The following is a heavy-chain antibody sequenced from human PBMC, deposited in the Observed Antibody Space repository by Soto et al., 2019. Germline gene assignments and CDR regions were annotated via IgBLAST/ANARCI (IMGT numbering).Heavy chain of an antibody. D-gene: IGHD3-16*01. Sequence: PGESLKISCKGSSYTFNTNWIGWLRQAPGKGLEWMGIIQPGNSDFRYGPSLQGQVTISADKSISTAYLQWSSLKASDTAMYYCATLSYSDTYSAYDYWGQGTQVTVSS. CDR1: SYTFNTNW. CDR3: ATLSYSDTYSAYDY. V-gene: IGHV5-51*01. CDR2: IQPGNSDF. J-gene: IGHJ4*02.